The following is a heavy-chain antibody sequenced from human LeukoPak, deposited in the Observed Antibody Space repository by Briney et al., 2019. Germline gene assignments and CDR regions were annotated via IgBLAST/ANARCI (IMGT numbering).Heavy chain of an antibody. D-gene: IGHD1-26*01. J-gene: IGHJ4*02. CDR1: GGSISSGSYY. CDR3: AREGYYVLDY. V-gene: IGHV4-39*07. CDR2: INHSGST. Sequence: SQTLSLTCTVSGGSISSGSYYWSWIRQPPGKGLEWIGEINHSGSTNYNPSLKSRVTISVDTSKNQFSLKLSSVTAADTAVYYCAREGYYVLDYWGQGTLVTVSS.